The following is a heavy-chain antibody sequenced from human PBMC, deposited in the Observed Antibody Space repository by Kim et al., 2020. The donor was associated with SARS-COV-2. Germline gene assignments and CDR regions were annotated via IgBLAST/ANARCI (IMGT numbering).Heavy chain of an antibody. CDR3: ARVDTAMVTGLGY. V-gene: IGHV4-39*01. D-gene: IGHD5-18*01. Sequence: YNPSVKSRVTISVDTSKNPFSLKLSSVTAADTAVYYCARVDTAMVTGLGYWGQGTLVTVSS. J-gene: IGHJ4*02.